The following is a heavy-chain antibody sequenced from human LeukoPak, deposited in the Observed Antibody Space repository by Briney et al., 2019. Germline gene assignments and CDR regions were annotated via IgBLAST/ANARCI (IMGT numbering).Heavy chain of an antibody. CDR1: GYSFSSYW. D-gene: IGHD2-8*01. CDR3: ARSPNHNWFDP. V-gene: IGHV5-51*01. Sequence: PGGSLRLSCKGSGYSFSSYWIAWVRQMPGRGLEWMGIIFPDDSDTRYSPSFQGQVTISADKSISTAYLQWSSLKASDTAMYYCARSPNHNWFDPWGQGTLVTVSS. J-gene: IGHJ5*02. CDR2: IFPDDSDT.